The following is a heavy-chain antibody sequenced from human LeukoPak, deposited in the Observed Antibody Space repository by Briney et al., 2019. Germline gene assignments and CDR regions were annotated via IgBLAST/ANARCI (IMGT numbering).Heavy chain of an antibody. D-gene: IGHD6-13*01. CDR3: ARHNSSSWYYYGMDV. V-gene: IGHV5-51*01. CDR2: IYPGDSDT. J-gene: IGHJ6*02. CDR1: GYSFTSYW. Sequence: GESLKISCKSSGYSFTSYWIGWVRQMPGKGLEWMGIIYPGDSDTRYSPSFQGQVTISADKSISTAYLQWSSLKASDTAMYYCARHNSSSWYYYGMDVWGQGTTVTVSS.